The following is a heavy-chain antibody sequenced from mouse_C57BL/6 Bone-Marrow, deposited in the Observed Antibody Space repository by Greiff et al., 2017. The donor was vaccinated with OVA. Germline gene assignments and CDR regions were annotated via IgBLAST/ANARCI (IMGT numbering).Heavy chain of an antibody. J-gene: IGHJ1*03. CDR1: GYTFTSYW. CDR2: IDPNSGGT. CDR3: ARSPIYYDYDWYFDV. D-gene: IGHD2-4*01. Sequence: QVQLQQPGAELVKPGASVKLSCKASGYTFTSYWMHWVKQRPGRGLEWIGRIDPNSGGTKYNEKFKSKATLTVDTPSSTAYMQRSSLTSEDSAVYYCARSPIYYDYDWYFDVWGTGTTVTVSS. V-gene: IGHV1-72*01.